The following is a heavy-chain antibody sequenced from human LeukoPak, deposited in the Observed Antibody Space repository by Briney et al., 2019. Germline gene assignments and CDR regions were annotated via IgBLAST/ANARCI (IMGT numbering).Heavy chain of an antibody. CDR2: IRYDGSNK. J-gene: IGHJ3*02. CDR3: AKEGRPIYCSSTSCSPRTRNAFDI. V-gene: IGHV3-30*02. D-gene: IGHD2-2*01. CDR1: GFTFSSYG. Sequence: HTGGSLRLSCAASGFTFSSYGMHWVRQAPGKGLEWAAFIRYDGSNKYYADSVKGRFTISRDNSKNTLYLQMNSLRAEDTAVYYCAKEGRPIYCSSTSCSPRTRNAFDIWGQGTMVTVSS.